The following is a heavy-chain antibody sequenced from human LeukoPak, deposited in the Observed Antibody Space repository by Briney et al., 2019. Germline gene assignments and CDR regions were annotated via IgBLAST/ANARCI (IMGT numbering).Heavy chain of an antibody. CDR2: ISSSSSTI. CDR3: AREDRTWYYYYMDV. D-gene: IGHD1-14*01. CDR1: GFTFSSYS. V-gene: IGHV3-48*01. Sequence: GGSLRLSCAASGFTFSSYSMNWVRQAPGKGLEWVSYISSSSSTIYYADSVKGRFTISRVNAKNSLYLQMNSLRAEDTAVYYCAREDRTWYYYYMDVWGKGTTVTVSS. J-gene: IGHJ6*03.